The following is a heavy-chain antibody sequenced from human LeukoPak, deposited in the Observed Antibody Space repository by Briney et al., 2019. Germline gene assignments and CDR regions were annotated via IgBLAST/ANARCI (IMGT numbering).Heavy chain of an antibody. D-gene: IGHD3-10*01. CDR3: ARRRGGFGEGEFDY. V-gene: IGHV4-4*08. Sequence: PSETLSLTCPVSGVSISGFYWNWIRQPPRKGLEWVGYSHTGGSISSNPSLNSRVAFSMDTSKNQVSLRLNSVTATDTAVYYCARRRGGFGEGEFDYWGQGIPVTVST. CDR2: SHTGGSI. J-gene: IGHJ4*02. CDR1: GVSISGFY.